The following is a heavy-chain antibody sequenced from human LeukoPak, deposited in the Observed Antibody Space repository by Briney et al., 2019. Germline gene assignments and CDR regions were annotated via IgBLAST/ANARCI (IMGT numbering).Heavy chain of an antibody. V-gene: IGHV1-69*13. D-gene: IGHD3-3*01. J-gene: IGHJ4*02. CDR1: GGTFSSYA. CDR2: IIPIFGTA. Sequence: GASVKVSCKASGGTFSSYAISWVRQAPGQGLEWMGGIIPIFGTANYAQKFQRRVTITADESTSTAYMELSSLRSEDTAVYYCARVEPYDFWSGYYNIDYWGQGTLVTVSS. CDR3: ARVEPYDFWSGYYNIDY.